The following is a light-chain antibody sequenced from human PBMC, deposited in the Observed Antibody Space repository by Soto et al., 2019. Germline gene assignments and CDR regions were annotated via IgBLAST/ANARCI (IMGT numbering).Light chain of an antibody. CDR3: HQYGSTPFT. V-gene: IGKV3-20*01. J-gene: IGKJ3*01. Sequence: EIVLTQSPGTLSLSPGDRATLSCRASQGVSTNYLAWYQHKLGQAPRLLIYGASSRATGIPDRFSGNGSEKEFTLTISRLEPEDFAVYYCHQYGSTPFTFGPGTKVDIK. CDR1: QGVSTNY. CDR2: GAS.